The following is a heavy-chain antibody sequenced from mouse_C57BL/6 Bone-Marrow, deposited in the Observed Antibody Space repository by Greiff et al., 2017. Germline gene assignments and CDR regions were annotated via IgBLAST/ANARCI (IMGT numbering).Heavy chain of an antibody. CDR1: GYTFTDYN. CDR3: ASPAWFAY. Sequence: VQLQQSGPELVKPGASVKMSCKASGYTFTDYNMHWVKQSHGKSLEWIGYINPNNGGTSYNQKFKGKATLTVHKSSSTAYMELRRLTSEDSAVXYCASPAWFAYWGQGLLVTVSA. J-gene: IGHJ3*01. V-gene: IGHV1-22*01. CDR2: INPNNGGT.